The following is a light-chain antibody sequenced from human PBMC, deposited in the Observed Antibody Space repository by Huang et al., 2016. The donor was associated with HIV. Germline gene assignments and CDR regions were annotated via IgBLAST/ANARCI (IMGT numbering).Light chain of an antibody. CDR3: QQYYGTPYT. V-gene: IGKV1-NL1*01. CDR2: AAS. CDR1: RGISDS. Sequence: DIQVTQSPSSLSASVGDRVTVTCRTSRGISDSLVWYQQKPGRALKLLVYAASRLESGVPSRFSGSGAGADFTLTINNLQPEDFATYYCQQYYGTPYTFGQGTKVEIK. J-gene: IGKJ2*01.